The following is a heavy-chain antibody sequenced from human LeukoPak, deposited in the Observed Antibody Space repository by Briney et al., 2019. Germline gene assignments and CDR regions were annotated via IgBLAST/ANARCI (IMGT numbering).Heavy chain of an antibody. CDR1: GGSISSSSYY. V-gene: IGHV4-39*01. D-gene: IGHD3-10*01. CDR3: ARHGTPLRYGSGNYYKGAPFDY. CDR2: IYYSGIT. J-gene: IGHJ4*02. Sequence: SETLSLTCTVSGGSISSSSYYWGWIRQPPGKGLEWIGSIYYSGITYYNPSLKSRVTISVDTSKNQFSLKLSSVTAADTAVYYCARHGTPLRYGSGNYYKGAPFDYWGQGTLVTVSS.